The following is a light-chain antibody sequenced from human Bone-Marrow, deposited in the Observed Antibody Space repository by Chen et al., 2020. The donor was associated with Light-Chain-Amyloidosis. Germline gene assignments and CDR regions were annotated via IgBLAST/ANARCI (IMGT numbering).Light chain of an antibody. J-gene: IGKJ1*01. Sequence: DIQITQSPSSLAAPIGDRVTITCWASQNITSYLNWYQHRPGKAPKLLIYAASNLQSGVPSRFSGSGSGTDFTLTISWLQPEDSAPYYWQQSYSRLLSVGQRTKVEV. V-gene: IGKV1-39*01. CDR2: AAS. CDR1: QNITSY. CDR3: QQSYSRLLS.